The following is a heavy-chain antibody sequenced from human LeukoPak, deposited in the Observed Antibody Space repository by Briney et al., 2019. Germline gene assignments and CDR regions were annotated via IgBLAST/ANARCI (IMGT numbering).Heavy chain of an antibody. CDR3: ARASPYYYDSSGYYYSPWFDP. J-gene: IGHJ5*02. CDR2: IYHSGST. CDR1: GYSISSGYY. V-gene: IGHV4-38-2*02. Sequence: SETLSLTCSVSGYSISSGYYWGWIRQPPGKGLEWIGSIYHSGSTYYNPSLKSRVTISVGTSKNQFSLKLSSVTAADTAVYYCARASPYYYDSSGYYYSPWFDPWGQGTLVTVSS. D-gene: IGHD3-22*01.